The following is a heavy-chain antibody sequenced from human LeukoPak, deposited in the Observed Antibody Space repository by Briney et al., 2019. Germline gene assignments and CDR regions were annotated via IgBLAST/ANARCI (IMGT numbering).Heavy chain of an antibody. CDR3: ARDPGGGSYYDYYYYYYMDV. D-gene: IGHD1-26*01. J-gene: IGHJ6*03. CDR2: ISSSSSTI. CDR1: GFTFGSYS. V-gene: IGHV3-48*04. Sequence: GGSLRLSCTASGFTFGSYSMNWVRQAPGKGLEWVSYISSSSSTIYYADSVKGRFTISRDNAKNSLYLQMNSLRAEDTAVYYCARDPGGGSYYDYYYYYYMDVWGKGTTVTVSS.